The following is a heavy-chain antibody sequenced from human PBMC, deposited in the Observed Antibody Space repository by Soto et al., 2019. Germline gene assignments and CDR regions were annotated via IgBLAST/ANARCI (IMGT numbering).Heavy chain of an antibody. V-gene: IGHV1-46*01. J-gene: IGHJ5*02. D-gene: IGHD5-18*01. CDR1: GCTFTRDQ. CDR2: IDPSGGKT. CDR3: ARVMRSLLSITALDT. Sequence: ASVKVSCKASGCTFTRDQIHWVRQAPGQGLEWMGMIDPSGGKTNYAQKFQGRVTMIRDTSRSTVCMALNSLRSDDTAIYFCARVMRSLLSITALDTWGQGTLVTVSS.